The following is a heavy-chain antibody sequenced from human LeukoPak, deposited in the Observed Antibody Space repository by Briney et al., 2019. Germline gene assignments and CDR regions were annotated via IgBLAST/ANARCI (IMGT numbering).Heavy chain of an antibody. V-gene: IGHV3-48*04. CDR1: GFTFSNYN. J-gene: IGHJ3*02. CDR2: INTSRNTI. D-gene: IGHD1-26*01. CDR3: ARGRSGSYHLPGALDI. Sequence: PGGSLRLSCVASGFTFSNYNMHWVRQAPGKGLEWVSKINTSRNTIYYTDSVKGRFTISRDNAKNSLYLQMNSLRAEDTAVYYCARGRSGSYHLPGALDIWGQGSRVTVSS.